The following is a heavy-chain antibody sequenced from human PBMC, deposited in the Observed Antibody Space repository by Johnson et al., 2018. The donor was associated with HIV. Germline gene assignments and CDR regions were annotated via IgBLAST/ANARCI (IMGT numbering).Heavy chain of an antibody. CDR1: GFTFSNAW. CDR2: IKQDGSEK. V-gene: IGHV3-7*01. Sequence: VQLVESGGGLVKPGGSLRLSCAASGFTFSNAWMSWVRQAPGKGLEWVANIKQDGSEKYYVDSVKGRFTISRDNAKNSLYLQMNSLRAGDTAVYYCARAIAAAGAFDIWGQGTMVTVSS. CDR3: ARAIAAAGAFDI. J-gene: IGHJ3*02. D-gene: IGHD6-13*01.